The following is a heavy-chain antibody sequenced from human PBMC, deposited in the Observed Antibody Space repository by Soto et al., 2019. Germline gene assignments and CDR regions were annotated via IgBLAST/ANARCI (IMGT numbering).Heavy chain of an antibody. Sequence: QVQLEQSGAQVKRPGSSVKVSCQTSGDTFSKYAISWVRQAPGQGLEWMGGIIPVFGVPHNGQNFQGRVTITADDSTDTVYMELTSLTSDDTAKFYCATDRIPNGRYDAFDVWGQGTMIFVSS. J-gene: IGHJ3*01. V-gene: IGHV1-69*12. CDR2: IIPVFGVP. D-gene: IGHD2-8*01. CDR3: ATDRIPNGRYDAFDV. CDR1: GDTFSKYA.